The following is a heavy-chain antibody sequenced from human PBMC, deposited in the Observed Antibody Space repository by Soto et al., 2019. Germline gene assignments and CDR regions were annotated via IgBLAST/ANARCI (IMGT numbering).Heavy chain of an antibody. Sequence: PGGSLRLSCAASGFTFSNYGMHWVRQAPGKGLEWVAVIWYDGSNKYYADSVKGRFTISRDNSKNTLYVQMNSLRAEDTAVYYCARDPSHGSGSYLDYWGQGTL. CDR3: ARDPSHGSGSYLDY. D-gene: IGHD3-10*01. CDR1: GFTFSNYG. J-gene: IGHJ4*01. V-gene: IGHV3-33*01. CDR2: IWYDGSNK.